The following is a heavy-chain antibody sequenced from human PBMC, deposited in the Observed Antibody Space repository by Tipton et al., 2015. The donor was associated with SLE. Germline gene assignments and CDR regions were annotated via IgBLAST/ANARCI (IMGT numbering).Heavy chain of an antibody. Sequence: TLSLTCTVSGGSISSYYWSWIRQPPGKGLEWIGYIYYSGSTNYNPSLKSRVTISVDTSKNQFSLKLSSVTAADTAVYYYARAIRGSSGWYYGNYFDYWGQGTLVTVSS. CDR2: IYYSGST. CDR3: ARAIRGSSGWYYGNYFDY. D-gene: IGHD6-19*01. J-gene: IGHJ4*02. V-gene: IGHV4-59*01. CDR1: GGSISSYY.